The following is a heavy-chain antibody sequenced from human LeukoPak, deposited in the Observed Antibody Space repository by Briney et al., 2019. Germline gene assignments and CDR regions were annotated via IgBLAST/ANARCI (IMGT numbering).Heavy chain of an antibody. CDR3: ARGDYGDYSPGIDY. CDR1: GFTFSSYS. Sequence: GGSLRLSCAASGFTFSSYSMNWVRQAPGKGLEWVSSISSSSSYIYYADSVKGRSTISRDNAKNSLYLQMNSLRAEDTAVYYCARGDYGDYSPGIDYWGQGTLVTVSS. CDR2: ISSSSSYI. D-gene: IGHD4-17*01. V-gene: IGHV3-21*01. J-gene: IGHJ4*02.